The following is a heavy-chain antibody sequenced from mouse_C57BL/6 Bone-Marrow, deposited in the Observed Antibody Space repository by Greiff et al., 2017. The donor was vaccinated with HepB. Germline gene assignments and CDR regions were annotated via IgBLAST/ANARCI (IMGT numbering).Heavy chain of an antibody. CDR1: GYTFTDYY. D-gene: IGHD1-1*01. CDR2: INPNNGGT. J-gene: IGHJ2*01. Sequence: EVQLQQSGPELVKPGASVKISCKASGYTFTDYYMNWVKQSHGKSLEWIGDINPNNGGTSYNQKFKGKATLTVDKSSSTAYMELRSLTSEDSAVYYCAREGFHYDGSSSYYFDYWGQGTTLTVSS. V-gene: IGHV1-26*01. CDR3: AREGFHYDGSSSYYFDY.